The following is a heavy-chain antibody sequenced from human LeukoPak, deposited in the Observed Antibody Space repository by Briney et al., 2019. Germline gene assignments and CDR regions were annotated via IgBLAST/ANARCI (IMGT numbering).Heavy chain of an antibody. Sequence: PSETLSLTCAVSGYSISSGYYWGWIRQPPGKGLEWIGSIYHSGSTYYNSSLKSRVTISVDTSKNQFSLKLSSVTAADTAVYYCAGFYGDYVDYWGQGTLVTVSS. D-gene: IGHD4-17*01. CDR2: IYHSGST. CDR3: AGFYGDYVDY. J-gene: IGHJ4*02. V-gene: IGHV4-38-2*01. CDR1: GYSISSGYY.